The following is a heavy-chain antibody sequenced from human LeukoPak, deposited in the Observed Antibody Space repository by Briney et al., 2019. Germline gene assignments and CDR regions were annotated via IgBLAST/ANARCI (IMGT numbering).Heavy chain of an antibody. CDR3: ARGRLLWFGELFVY. Sequence: SVKVSCKASGGTFSSYAISWVRQAPGQGLEWMGGIIPIFGTANYAQKFQGRVTMTRNTSISTAYMELSSLRSEDTAVYYCARGRLLWFGELFVYWGQGTLVTVSS. CDR2: IIPIFGTA. V-gene: IGHV1-69*05. J-gene: IGHJ4*02. CDR1: GGTFSSYA. D-gene: IGHD3-10*01.